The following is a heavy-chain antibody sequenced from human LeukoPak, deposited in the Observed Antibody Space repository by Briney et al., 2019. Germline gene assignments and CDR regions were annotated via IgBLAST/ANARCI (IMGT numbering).Heavy chain of an antibody. D-gene: IGHD3-16*01. CDR1: GYTFTSYG. CDR3: ARDSLVQAVNDAFDI. V-gene: IGHV1-18*01. Sequence: AAVKVSCKASGYTFTSYGISWVRQAPGQGLEWMGWISAYNGNTNYAQKLQGRVTMTTDTSTSTAYMELRSLRSDDTAVYYCARDSLVQAVNDAFDIWGQGTMVTVSS. J-gene: IGHJ3*02. CDR2: ISAYNGNT.